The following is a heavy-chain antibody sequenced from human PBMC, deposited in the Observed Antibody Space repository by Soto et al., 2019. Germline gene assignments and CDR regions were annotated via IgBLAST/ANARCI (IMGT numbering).Heavy chain of an antibody. CDR3: ARARATVTTERALGY. CDR1: GYTFYSYD. V-gene: IGHV1-18*01. Sequence: QVQLVQSGAEVKKPGASVKVSRKASGYTFYSYDITWVRQAPGQGLEWMGTTSIYNGNTNFAQNLQGRVTMTIDKSTATAYMELNSLTSDDTAVYYCARARATVTTERALGYWGQGTLVTVSS. J-gene: IGHJ4*02. CDR2: TSIYNGNT. D-gene: IGHD4-17*01.